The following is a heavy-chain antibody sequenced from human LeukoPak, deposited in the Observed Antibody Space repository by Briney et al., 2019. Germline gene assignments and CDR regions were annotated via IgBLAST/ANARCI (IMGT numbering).Heavy chain of an antibody. Sequence: GASVKVSCKASGYTFTSYGISWVRQAPGQGLEWMGWISAYNGNTNYAQKLQSRVTMTTDTSTSTAYMELRSLRSDDTAVYYCARAAGVVVPALYGMDVWGQGTTVTVSS. V-gene: IGHV1-18*01. D-gene: IGHD2-2*01. J-gene: IGHJ6*02. CDR1: GYTFTSYG. CDR3: ARAAGVVVPALYGMDV. CDR2: ISAYNGNT.